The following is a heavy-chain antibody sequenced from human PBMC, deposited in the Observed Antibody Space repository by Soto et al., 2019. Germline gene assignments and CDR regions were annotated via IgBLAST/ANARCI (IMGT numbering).Heavy chain of an antibody. V-gene: IGHV3-23*01. J-gene: IGHJ4*02. D-gene: IGHD3-22*01. CDR1: GCTFSSYA. CDR3: AKDTYHYYDSSGYYPGYFDY. Sequence: GGSLRLSCAASGCTFSSYAMSWVRQAPGKGLEWVSAISGSGGSTYYADSVKGRFTISRDNSKNTLYLQMNSMRAEDTAVYYCAKDTYHYYDSSGYYPGYFDYWGQGTLVTVSS. CDR2: ISGSGGST.